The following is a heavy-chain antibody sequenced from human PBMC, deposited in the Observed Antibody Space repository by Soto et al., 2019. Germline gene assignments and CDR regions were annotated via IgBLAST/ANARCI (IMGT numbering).Heavy chain of an antibody. Sequence: SETLSLTCTVSGGSISSGDYYWSWIRQPPGKGLEWIGYIYYSGSTYYNPSLKSRVTISVDTSKNQSSLKLSSVTAADTAVYYCARASFIAARRWFDPWGQGTLVTVSS. V-gene: IGHV4-30-4*01. CDR2: IYYSGST. CDR1: GGSISSGDYY. D-gene: IGHD6-6*01. CDR3: ARASFIAARRWFDP. J-gene: IGHJ5*02.